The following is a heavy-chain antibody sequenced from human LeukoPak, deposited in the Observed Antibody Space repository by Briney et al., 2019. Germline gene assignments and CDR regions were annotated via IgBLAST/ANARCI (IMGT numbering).Heavy chain of an antibody. Sequence: AASVKVSCKASGYTFTSYYMHWVRQAPGQGLEWMGIINPSGGSTSYAQKFQGRVTMTRDPSTSTVYMELSSLRSEDTAVYYCARGLIMITFGGTDADNWFDPWGQGTLVTVSS. J-gene: IGHJ5*02. CDR3: ARGLIMITFGGTDADNWFDP. V-gene: IGHV1-46*01. CDR2: INPSGGST. CDR1: GYTFTSYY. D-gene: IGHD3-16*01.